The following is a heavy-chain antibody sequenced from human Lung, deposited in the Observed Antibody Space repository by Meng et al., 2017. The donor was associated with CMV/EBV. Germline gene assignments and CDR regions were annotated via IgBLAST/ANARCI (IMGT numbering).Heavy chain of an antibody. Sequence: GESXKISXAASGFTFNSYGMHWVRQAPGKGLEGVAFIRYDGSKQYYADSVKGRFTISRDNSKNTLYLQMNSLRPEDTAVYYCAKDLGDRSPGDYWGQGPLVTVSS. J-gene: IGHJ4*02. D-gene: IGHD2-21*02. CDR1: GFTFNSYG. V-gene: IGHV3-30*02. CDR3: AKDLGDRSPGDY. CDR2: IRYDGSKQ.